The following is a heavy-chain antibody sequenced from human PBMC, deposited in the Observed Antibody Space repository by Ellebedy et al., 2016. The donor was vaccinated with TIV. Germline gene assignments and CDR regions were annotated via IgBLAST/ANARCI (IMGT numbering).Heavy chain of an antibody. CDR3: ARGTYSNDVFDY. CDR1: GGSISSSSYY. Sequence: MPSETLSLTCTVSGGSISSSSYYWGWIRQPPGKGLEWTGSIFYGGSTYYNPSLKSRVTISVDTSKNQFSLKLSSVTAADTAVYFCARGTYSNDVFDYWGQGILVTVSS. J-gene: IGHJ4*02. V-gene: IGHV4-39*07. D-gene: IGHD4-11*01. CDR2: IFYGGST.